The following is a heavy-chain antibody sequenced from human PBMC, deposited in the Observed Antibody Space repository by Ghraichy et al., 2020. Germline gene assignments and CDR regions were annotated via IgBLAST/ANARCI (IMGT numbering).Heavy chain of an antibody. CDR2: ISGSGGST. CDR1: GFTFSSYA. D-gene: IGHD2-15*01. V-gene: IGHV3-23*01. CDR3: ASQLGYCSGGSCSIGAFDI. J-gene: IGHJ3*02. Sequence: GESLNISCAASGFTFSSYAMSWVRQAPGKGLEWVSAISGSGGSTYYADSVKGRFTISRDNSKNTLYLQMNSLRAEDTAVYYCASQLGYCSGGSCSIGAFDIWGQGTMVTVSS.